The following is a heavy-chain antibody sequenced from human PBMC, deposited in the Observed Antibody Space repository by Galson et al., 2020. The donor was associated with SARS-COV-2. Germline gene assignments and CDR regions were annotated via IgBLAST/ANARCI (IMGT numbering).Heavy chain of an antibody. D-gene: IGHD6-13*01. CDR2: ISSSSSYT. V-gene: IGHV3-11*05. CDR3: AREGPGAAAGTQTGNNAFDI. Sequence: GGSLRLSCAASGFTFSDYYMSWIRQAPGKGLEWVSYISSSSSYTNYADSVKGRFTISRDNAKNSLYLQMNSLRAEDTAVYYCAREGPGAAAGTQTGNNAFDIWGQGTMVTVSS. J-gene: IGHJ3*02. CDR1: GFTFSDYY.